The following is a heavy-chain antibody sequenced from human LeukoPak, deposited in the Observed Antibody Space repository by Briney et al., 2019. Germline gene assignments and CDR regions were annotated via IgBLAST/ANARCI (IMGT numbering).Heavy chain of an antibody. CDR1: GFAFGSEA. Sequence: PGGSLRLSCAVSGFAFGSEAMSWVRQSPARGLEWVASISPGGGTTYYADYVKGRFTISRDNSKNSLFVQMNSLRAEDTAVYFCAKSRSGSANWPLQIFDNWGQGTLVTVSS. CDR2: ISPGGGTT. CDR3: AKSRSGSANWPLQIFDN. D-gene: IGHD1-1*01. V-gene: IGHV3-23*01. J-gene: IGHJ4*02.